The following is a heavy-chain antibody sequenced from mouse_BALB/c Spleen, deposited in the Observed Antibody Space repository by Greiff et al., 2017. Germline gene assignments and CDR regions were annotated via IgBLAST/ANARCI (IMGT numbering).Heavy chain of an antibody. Sequence: VMLVESGPGLVAPSQSLSITCTVSGFSLTSYGVHWVRQPPGKGLEWLGVIWAGGSTNYNSALMSRLSISKDNSKSQVFLKMNSLQTDDTAMYYCARDKELYGSSYHYAMDYWGQGTSVTVSS. J-gene: IGHJ4*01. CDR1: GFSLTSYG. CDR2: IWAGGST. D-gene: IGHD1-1*01. V-gene: IGHV2-9*02. CDR3: ARDKELYGSSYHYAMDY.